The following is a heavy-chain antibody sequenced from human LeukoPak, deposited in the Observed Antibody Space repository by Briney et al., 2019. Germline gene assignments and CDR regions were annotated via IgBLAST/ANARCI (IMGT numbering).Heavy chain of an antibody. Sequence: SGPTLVKPTQTLTLTCTFSGFSLSTSGVGVGWIRQPPGKALEWLALIYWNDDKRYSPSLKSRLTITKDTSKNQVVLTMTNMDPVDTATYYCAHTHIVVVPAADSEPHNWFDPWGQGALVTVSS. V-gene: IGHV2-5*01. CDR1: GFSLSTSGVG. J-gene: IGHJ5*02. CDR2: IYWNDDK. CDR3: AHTHIVVVPAADSEPHNWFDP. D-gene: IGHD2-2*01.